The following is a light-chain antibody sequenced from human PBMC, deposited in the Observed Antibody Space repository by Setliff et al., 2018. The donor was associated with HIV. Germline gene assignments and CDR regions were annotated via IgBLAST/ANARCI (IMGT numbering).Light chain of an antibody. CDR2: EVS. J-gene: IGLJ2*01. Sequence: QSVLTQPPSVSGSPGQSITISCTGTSSDVGGYNYVSWYQQYPGKAPKLMIYEVSNRPSEISNRFSGSKSGNTASLTISGLQAEDEADYYCSSFTTTSTVVFGGGTKVTVL. V-gene: IGLV2-14*01. CDR1: SSDVGGYNY. CDR3: SSFTTTSTVV.